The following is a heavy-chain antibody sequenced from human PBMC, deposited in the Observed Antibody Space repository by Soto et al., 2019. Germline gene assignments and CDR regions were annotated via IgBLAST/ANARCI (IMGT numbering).Heavy chain of an antibody. D-gene: IGHD5-12*01. V-gene: IGHV3-30*03. Sequence: PGGSLRLSCAASGFTFRNFVMHWVRQAPGKGLEWVAVISYAGNNIYYADSVKGRFTISRDNSQNTLYLQINTLRVEDTAVYYCAREPYGGFLDSWGQGTLVTVSS. CDR1: GFTFRNFV. CDR2: ISYAGNNI. J-gene: IGHJ4*02. CDR3: AREPYGGFLDS.